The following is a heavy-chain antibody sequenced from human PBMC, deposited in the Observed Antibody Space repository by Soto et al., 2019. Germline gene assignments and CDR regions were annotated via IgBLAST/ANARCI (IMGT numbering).Heavy chain of an antibody. Sequence: QVQLVESGGGVVQPGRSLRLSCAASGFTLSSYAMHWVRQAPGKGLEWVAVISYDGSNKYYADSVKGRFTISRDNSKNTLYLQMNSLRAEDTAVYYFAREVVAPTLSPNFDYWGQGTLVTVSS. V-gene: IGHV3-30-3*01. CDR3: AREVVAPTLSPNFDY. CDR1: GFTLSSYA. D-gene: IGHD2-15*01. CDR2: ISYDGSNK. J-gene: IGHJ4*02.